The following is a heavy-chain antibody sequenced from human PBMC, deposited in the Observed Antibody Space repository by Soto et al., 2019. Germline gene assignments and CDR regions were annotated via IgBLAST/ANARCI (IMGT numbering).Heavy chain of an antibody. J-gene: IGHJ4*02. CDR1: GGTFSSYT. Sequence: QVQLVQSGAEVKKPGSSVKVSCKASGGTFSSYTISWVRQAPGQGLEWMGRIIPILGIANYAQKFQGRVTINADKSTSTAYMELSSLRSEDTAVYYCAPASGYSSGWYDYWGQGTLVTVSS. V-gene: IGHV1-69*02. CDR2: IIPILGIA. D-gene: IGHD6-19*01. CDR3: APASGYSSGWYDY.